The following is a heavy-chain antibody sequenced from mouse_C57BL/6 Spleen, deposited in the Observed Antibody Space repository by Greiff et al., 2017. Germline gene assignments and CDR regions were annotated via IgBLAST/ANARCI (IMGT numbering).Heavy chain of an antibody. V-gene: IGHV5-6*01. CDR3: ARPQTAKGRGFAY. CDR1: GFTFSSYG. J-gene: IGHJ3*01. Sequence: EVQLVESGGDLVKPGGSLKLSCAASGFTFSSYGMSWVRQTPDKRLEWVATISSGGSYTYYPDSVKGRFTISRDNAKNTLYLQMSSLKSEDTAMYYGARPQTAKGRGFAYWGQGTLVTVSA. D-gene: IGHD1-2*01. CDR2: ISSGGSYT.